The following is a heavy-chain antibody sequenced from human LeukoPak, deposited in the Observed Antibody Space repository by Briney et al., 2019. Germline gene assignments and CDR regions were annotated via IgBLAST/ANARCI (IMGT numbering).Heavy chain of an antibody. CDR2: MYHSGST. Sequence: SETLSLTCAVSGGSISSSNWWSWVRQPPGKGLEWIGEMYHSGSTNYNPSLKSRVTISVDKSKNQFSLKLSSVTAADTAVYYCAREQWLVRGDWFDPWGQGTLVTVSS. V-gene: IGHV4-4*02. D-gene: IGHD6-19*01. CDR1: GGSISSSNW. J-gene: IGHJ5*02. CDR3: AREQWLVRGDWFDP.